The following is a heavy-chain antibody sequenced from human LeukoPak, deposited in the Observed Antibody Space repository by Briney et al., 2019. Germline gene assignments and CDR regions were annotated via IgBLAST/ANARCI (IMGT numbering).Heavy chain of an antibody. V-gene: IGHV3-23*01. CDR1: GFTFSSYA. CDR3: AKDGYNYYYYYMDV. CDR2: SSGSGGTT. D-gene: IGHD1-1*01. J-gene: IGHJ6*03. Sequence: PGGSLRLSCAASGFTFSSYAMSWVRQAPGKGLEWVSASSGSGGTTYYADSVKGRFTISRDNSKNTLYPQMNSLRAEDTAVYYCAKDGYNYYYYYMDVWGRGTAVTVSS.